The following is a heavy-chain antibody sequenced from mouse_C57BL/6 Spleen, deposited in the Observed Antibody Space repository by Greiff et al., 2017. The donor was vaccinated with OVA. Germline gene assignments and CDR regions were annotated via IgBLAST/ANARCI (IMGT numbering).Heavy chain of an antibody. J-gene: IGHJ4*01. Sequence: QVQLQQPGAELVKPGASVKMSCKASGYTFTSYWITWVKQRPGQGLEWIGDIYPGSGSTNYNEKFKSKATLTVDTSSSTAYMQLSSLTSEDSAVYYCARFYGSSSFYYAMDYWGQGTSVTVSS. D-gene: IGHD1-1*01. CDR3: ARFYGSSSFYYAMDY. CDR2: IYPGSGST. V-gene: IGHV1-55*01. CDR1: GYTFTSYW.